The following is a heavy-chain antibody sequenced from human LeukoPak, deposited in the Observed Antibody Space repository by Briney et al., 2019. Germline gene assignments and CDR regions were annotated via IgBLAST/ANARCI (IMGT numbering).Heavy chain of an antibody. V-gene: IGHV1-18*01. J-gene: IGHJ4*02. Sequence: ASVRVSCEASGYTFRNFGITWVRQAPGQGLEWMGWISGYNDNTNYAQKLQGRVTMTTDTSTNTAYLELSSLRSDDTAVYYCARSGLVATHVDSQVDSWGQGTLVTVSS. CDR3: ARSGLVATHVDSQVDS. CDR2: ISGYNDNT. D-gene: IGHD5-12*01. CDR1: GYTFRNFG.